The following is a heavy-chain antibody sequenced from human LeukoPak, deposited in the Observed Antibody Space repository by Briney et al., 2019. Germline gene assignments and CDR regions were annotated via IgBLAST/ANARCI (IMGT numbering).Heavy chain of an antibody. CDR2: IYSGGST. J-gene: IGHJ4*02. D-gene: IGHD2-21*01. CDR1: GFTFSSNY. V-gene: IGHV3-66*01. CDR3: ARGGRLAIPLAALDY. Sequence: GGSLRLSCAASGFTFSSNYMSWVRQAPGKGLEWVSVIYSGGSTYYSGSVKGRFTISRDNSKNTLYLQMNSLRAEDTAVYYCARGGRLAIPLAALDYWGQGTLVTVSS.